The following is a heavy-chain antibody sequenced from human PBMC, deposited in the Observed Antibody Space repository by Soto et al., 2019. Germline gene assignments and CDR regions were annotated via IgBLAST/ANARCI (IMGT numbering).Heavy chain of an antibody. J-gene: IGHJ4*02. CDR2: INSDGSST. CDR3: ASWELPLDY. CDR1: GFTFSSYA. V-gene: IGHV3-74*01. D-gene: IGHD1-26*01. Sequence: GGSLRLSCAASGFTFSSYAMSWFRQAPGKGLVWVSRINSDGSSTSYADSVKGRFTITRDNAKNTLYLQMNSLSAEDTAVYYCASWELPLDYWGQGTLVTVSS.